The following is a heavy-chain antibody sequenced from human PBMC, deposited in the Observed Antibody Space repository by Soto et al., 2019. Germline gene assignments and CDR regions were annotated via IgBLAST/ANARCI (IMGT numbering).Heavy chain of an antibody. CDR3: ARDNNVGWYDLDY. Sequence: ASVKVSCKASGYTFTSYGISWVRQAPGQGLEWMGWISAYSGNTNYAQKLQGRVTMTTDTSTSTAYMELRSLRSDDTALSYCARDNNVGWYDLDYWGQGTLVTVSS. CDR1: GYTFTSYG. J-gene: IGHJ4*02. CDR2: ISAYSGNT. V-gene: IGHV1-18*01. D-gene: IGHD6-19*01.